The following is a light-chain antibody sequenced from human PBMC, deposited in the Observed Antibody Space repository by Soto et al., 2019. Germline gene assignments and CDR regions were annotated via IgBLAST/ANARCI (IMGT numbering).Light chain of an antibody. J-gene: IGLJ3*02. Sequence: QSALTQPASVSGSPGQSITISCTGTSSDVGGYNYVSWYQQHPGKAPKLMIYEVSNRPSGVSNRFSGSKSANTASLTISGLQAEDEADYYCSSYTTSIALVFGGGTKLTVL. CDR2: EVS. CDR1: SSDVGGYNY. V-gene: IGLV2-14*01. CDR3: SSYTTSIALV.